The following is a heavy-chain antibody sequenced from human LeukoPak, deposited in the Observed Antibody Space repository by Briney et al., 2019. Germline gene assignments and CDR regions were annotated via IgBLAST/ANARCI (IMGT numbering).Heavy chain of an antibody. V-gene: IGHV3-21*01. J-gene: IGHJ6*03. Sequence: GGSLRLSCAASGFTFSSYSMNWVRQAPGKGLEWVSSISSSSSYIYYADSVKGRFTISRDNAKNSLYLQMNSLRAEDTAVYYCAREEKSYSSSVQVYYYYMDVWGKGTTVTVSS. CDR2: ISSSSSYI. CDR1: GFTFSSYS. D-gene: IGHD6-6*01. CDR3: AREEKSYSSSVQVYYYYMDV.